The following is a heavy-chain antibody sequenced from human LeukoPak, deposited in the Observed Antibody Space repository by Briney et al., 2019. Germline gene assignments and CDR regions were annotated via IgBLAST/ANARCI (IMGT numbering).Heavy chain of an antibody. Sequence: PSETLSLTCTVSGGSISSYYWSWIRQPPGKGLEWIGYVYYSGSTDYNPSLKSRVTISVDTSKNQFFLKLNSVTAADMAVYYCARPAREYYDFWSASRGEYFQHWGQGTLVTVSS. D-gene: IGHD3-3*01. V-gene: IGHV4-59*12. J-gene: IGHJ1*01. CDR1: GGSISSYY. CDR2: VYYSGST. CDR3: ARPAREYYDFWSASRGEYFQH.